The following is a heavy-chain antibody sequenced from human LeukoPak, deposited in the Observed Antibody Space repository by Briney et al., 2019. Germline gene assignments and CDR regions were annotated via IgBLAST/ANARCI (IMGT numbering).Heavy chain of an antibody. V-gene: IGHV3-23*01. CDR1: GFTFSNYA. Sequence: GGSLRLSCAASGFTFSNYAMSWVRQAPGKGLEWVSAISGIGGTTYYADSVKGRFTISRDNSKNTLYLQMNGLRAEDTAVYYCARSPRGYSFYFDYWGQGTLVTVSS. J-gene: IGHJ4*02. D-gene: IGHD3-22*01. CDR2: ISGIGGTT. CDR3: ARSPRGYSFYFDY.